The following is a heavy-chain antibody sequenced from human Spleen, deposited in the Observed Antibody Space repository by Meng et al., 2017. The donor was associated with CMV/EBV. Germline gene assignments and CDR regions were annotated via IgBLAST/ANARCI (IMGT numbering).Heavy chain of an antibody. Sequence: SETLSLTCTVSGGPISYSYWSWIRQTPGKGLAWIGYIYYTGITKYSPSLKSRVTISIGTSKTQFSLKLSFVTAADTAVYFCARGGGNNWNWFDPWGQGTLVTVSS. V-gene: IGHV4-59*01. D-gene: IGHD3-10*01. CDR2: IYYTGIT. J-gene: IGHJ5*02. CDR1: GGPISYSY. CDR3: ARGGGNNWNWFDP.